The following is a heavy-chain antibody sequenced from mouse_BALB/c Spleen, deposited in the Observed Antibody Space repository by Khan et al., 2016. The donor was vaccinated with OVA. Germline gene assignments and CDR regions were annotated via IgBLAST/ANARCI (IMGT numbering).Heavy chain of an antibody. Sequence: VQLQESGPGLVKPSQSLSLTCTATGYSITSGYGWNWIRQFPGNKLEWMGYISYSGSTNYNPSLKSRISITRDTSTNQFFLQLNSVTNEDTAAYYCDRTARIKYWGQGTTLTVSS. D-gene: IGHD1-2*01. J-gene: IGHJ2*01. CDR3: DRTARIKY. V-gene: IGHV3-2*02. CDR2: ISYSGST. CDR1: GYSITSGYG.